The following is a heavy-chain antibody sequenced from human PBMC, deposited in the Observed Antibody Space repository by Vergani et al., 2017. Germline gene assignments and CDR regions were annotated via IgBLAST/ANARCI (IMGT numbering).Heavy chain of an antibody. D-gene: IGHD6-19*01. CDR3: ARHLAGGIAVAGTTPYYYGMDV. Sequence: EVQLVQSGAEVKKPGESLKISCKGSGYSFTSYWIGWVRQMPGKGLEWMGIIYPGDSDTRYRPSFQGQVTISADKSISTAYLQWSSLKASDTAMYYCARHLAGGIAVAGTTPYYYGMDVWGQGTTVTVSS. V-gene: IGHV5-51*01. J-gene: IGHJ6*02. CDR2: IYPGDSDT. CDR1: GYSFTSYW.